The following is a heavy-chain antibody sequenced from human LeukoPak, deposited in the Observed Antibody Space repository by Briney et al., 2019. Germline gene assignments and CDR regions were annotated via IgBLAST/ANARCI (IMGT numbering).Heavy chain of an antibody. CDR1: GFPFGSYA. Sequence: PGESLRLSCAASGFPFGSYAMSWVRQTPGKSLEWVSIITNGGVTTYYADSVRGRFTISRDNSKNILYLQMNSLRAEDTAVYYCVKLSSGSGSKFGFDAWGQGTLVTVSS. CDR2: ITNGGVTT. D-gene: IGHD6-19*01. J-gene: IGHJ4*02. CDR3: VKLSSGSGSKFGFDA. V-gene: IGHV3-23*01.